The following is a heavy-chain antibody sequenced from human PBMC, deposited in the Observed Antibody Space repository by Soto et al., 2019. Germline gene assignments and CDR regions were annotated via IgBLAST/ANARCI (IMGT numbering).Heavy chain of an antibody. CDR3: ARHPSDFWFDP. CDR1: GGSISSSNYF. J-gene: IGHJ5*02. V-gene: IGHV4-39*01. Sequence: QLQLQESGPGLVKPSETLSLTCTVSGGSISSSNYFWGWIRQPPGKGLEWIGSIYYSGSTYYNPSLESRVTVSVDTSKNQFSLKLSSVTAADTAVYYCARHPSDFWFDPWGQGTLVTVSS. D-gene: IGHD2-21*02. CDR2: IYYSGST.